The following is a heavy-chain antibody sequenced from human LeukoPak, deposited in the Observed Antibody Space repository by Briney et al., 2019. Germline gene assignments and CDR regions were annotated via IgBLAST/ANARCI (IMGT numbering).Heavy chain of an antibody. V-gene: IGHV3-30*02. CDR2: IRYDGSYK. CDR3: ARAPWIGEGLYYYYYMDV. CDR1: GFTFSSYG. D-gene: IGHD3-10*01. J-gene: IGHJ6*03. Sequence: PGGSLRLSCVASGFTFSSYGMQWVRQAPGKGLEWVAFIRYDGSYKYFADSVKGRFTISRDNAKNSLYLQMNSLRAEDTAVYYCARAPWIGEGLYYYYYMDVWGKGTTVTVSS.